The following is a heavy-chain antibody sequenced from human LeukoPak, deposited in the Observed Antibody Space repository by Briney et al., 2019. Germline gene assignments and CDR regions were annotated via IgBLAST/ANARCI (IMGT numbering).Heavy chain of an antibody. V-gene: IGHV3-21*01. J-gene: IGHJ4*02. Sequence: GGSLRLSCAASGFTFSSYSMNWVRQAPGKGLEWVSSISSSSSYIYYADSVKGRFTISRDNAKNSLYLQMNSLRAEDTAVYYCARGRGITMVRGVELDYWGQGTLVTVSS. CDR3: ARGRGITMVRGVELDY. D-gene: IGHD3-10*01. CDR2: ISSSSSYI. CDR1: GFTFSSYS.